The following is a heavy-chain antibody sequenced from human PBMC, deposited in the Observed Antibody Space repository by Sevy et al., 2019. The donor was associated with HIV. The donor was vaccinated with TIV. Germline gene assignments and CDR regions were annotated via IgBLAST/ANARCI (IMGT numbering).Heavy chain of an antibody. CDR3: AKAPDWLLYKGWFDP. Sequence: GGSLRLSCAASGFTFDDYAMHWVRQAPGKGLEWVSGISWNSGSIGYADSVKGRFTISRDNAKNSLYLQMNSLRAEDTALYYSAKAPDWLLYKGWFDPWGQGTLVTVSS. CDR2: ISWNSGSI. V-gene: IGHV3-9*01. D-gene: IGHD3-9*01. J-gene: IGHJ5*02. CDR1: GFTFDDYA.